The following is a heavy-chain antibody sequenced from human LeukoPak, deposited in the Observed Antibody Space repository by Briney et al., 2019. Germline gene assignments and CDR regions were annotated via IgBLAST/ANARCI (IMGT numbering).Heavy chain of an antibody. J-gene: IGHJ4*02. CDR3: AKSAMSESSGYYFDS. Sequence: QPGGSLRLSCAASGFTSGIYAMSWVRHAPGKGLEWVSTINDSGGSTYYADSVKGRFTISRDNSYNTLYLQMNSLTAEDTAVYYCAKSAMSESSGYYFDSWGQGTLVTVSS. V-gene: IGHV3-23*01. D-gene: IGHD3-22*01. CDR1: GFTSGIYA. CDR2: INDSGGST.